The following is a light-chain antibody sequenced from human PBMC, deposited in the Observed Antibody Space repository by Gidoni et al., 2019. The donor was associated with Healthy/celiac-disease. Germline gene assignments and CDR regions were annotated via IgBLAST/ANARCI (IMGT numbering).Light chain of an antibody. CDR3: QQYSNYSRT. V-gene: IGKV1-5*03. J-gene: IGKJ1*01. CDR1: QSISSW. CDR2: KAS. Sequence: DIQMTQSPSTLSASVGDRVTITCRASQSISSWMAWYQQKPGNAPKLLIYKASSLESGVPSRFSGSGSGTEFTLTISSLQADDFATYYCQQYSNYSRTFGQGTKVEIK.